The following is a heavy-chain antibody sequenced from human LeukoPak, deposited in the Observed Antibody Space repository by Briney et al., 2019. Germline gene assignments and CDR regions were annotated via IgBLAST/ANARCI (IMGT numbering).Heavy chain of an antibody. V-gene: IGHV3-23*01. CDR1: GFTFSNYA. J-gene: IGHJ4*02. D-gene: IGHD2-2*01. CDR3: AKEGSMGPYYFDY. Sequence: GGSLRLSCAASGFTFSNYAMSWVRQAPGKGLEWVSDISGSGGTTYYADSVKGRFTISRDNSKNTLYLQMNGLRAEDTAVYYCAKEGSMGPYYFDYWGQGTLVTVSS. CDR2: ISGSGGTT.